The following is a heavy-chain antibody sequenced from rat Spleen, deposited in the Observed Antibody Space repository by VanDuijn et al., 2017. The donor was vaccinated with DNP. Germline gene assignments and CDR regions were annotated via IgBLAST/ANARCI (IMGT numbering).Heavy chain of an antibody. V-gene: IGHV1-43*01. J-gene: IGHJ1*01. CDR2: INTGSGGT. CDR1: GYTFTNNH. CDR3: ARRRLPYWYFDF. Sequence: QVQLQQSGAELAKPGSSVKISCKASGYTFTNNHLNWIKQTTGQGLDYIGYINTGSGGTNYNEKFRGKATLTVDTSSSTAFMQLSSLTPDDSAVYYCARRRLPYWYFDFWGPGTMVTVSS. D-gene: IGHD1-4*01.